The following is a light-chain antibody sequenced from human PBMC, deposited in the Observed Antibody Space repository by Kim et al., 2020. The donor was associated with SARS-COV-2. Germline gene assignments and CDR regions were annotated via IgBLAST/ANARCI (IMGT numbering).Light chain of an antibody. CDR2: AAS. CDR1: QSISSY. Sequence: DIQMTQSPSSLSASVGDRVTITCRASQSISSYLNWYQQKPGKAPKLLIYAASSLQSEVPSRFSGSGSGTDFTLTISSLQPKDFATYYCQQYNTYPYTFGQGTKLEI. J-gene: IGKJ2*01. CDR3: QQYNTYPYT. V-gene: IGKV1-39*01.